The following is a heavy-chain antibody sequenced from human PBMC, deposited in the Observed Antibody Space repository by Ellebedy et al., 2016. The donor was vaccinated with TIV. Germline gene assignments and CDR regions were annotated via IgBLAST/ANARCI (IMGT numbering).Heavy chain of an antibody. D-gene: IGHD5-12*01. Sequence: GESLKISXAASGFTFSTYAMNWVRQAPGKGLEWVSVVSGGGGSTYYVDSVQGRSTISRDNSKNTLYLQMNSLRAEDTAVYYCAKSGVESGYGKIDYWGQGTLVTVSS. CDR1: GFTFSTYA. CDR2: VSGGGGST. J-gene: IGHJ4*02. V-gene: IGHV3-23*01. CDR3: AKSGVESGYGKIDY.